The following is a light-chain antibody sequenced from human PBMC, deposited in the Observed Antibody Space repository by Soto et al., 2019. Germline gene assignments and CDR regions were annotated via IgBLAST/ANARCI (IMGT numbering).Light chain of an antibody. CDR1: QSVLYSSNNKNY. CDR3: QKYYSTPPT. CDR2: WAS. J-gene: IGKJ2*01. V-gene: IGKV4-1*01. Sequence: DIVMTQSPDSLAVSLGERATINCKSSQSVLYSSNNKNYLAWYQQKPGQPPKLLIYWASTRESGVPDRFSGSGSGTDFTLTSSSLQAEDVAVYYCQKYYSTPPTFGHGTKLEIK.